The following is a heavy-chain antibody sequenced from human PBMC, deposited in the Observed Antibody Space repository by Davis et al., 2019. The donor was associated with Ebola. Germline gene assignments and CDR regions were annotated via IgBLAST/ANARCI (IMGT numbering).Heavy chain of an antibody. J-gene: IGHJ4*02. Sequence: HTGGSLRLSCAASGFTFSSHWMHWVRQAPGKGLVWVSRINSDGRTTDYAETVKGRFTISRDNAKNTLYLQMNSLRAEDTAVYYCVRHSNDWYGPDSWGQGTLVTVSS. D-gene: IGHD6-19*01. CDR2: INSDGRTT. CDR1: GFTFSSHW. V-gene: IGHV3-74*01. CDR3: VRHSNDWYGPDS.